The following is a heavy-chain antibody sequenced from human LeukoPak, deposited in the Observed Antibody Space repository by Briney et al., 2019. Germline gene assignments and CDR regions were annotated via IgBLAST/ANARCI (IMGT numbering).Heavy chain of an antibody. Sequence: SGPTLVNPTQTLTLTCTLSGFSLSSSGVGVGWIRQPPGKALEWLALIYYDDDKRYSPSLQSRLTITKDTSKNQVVLTMTNMDPVDTATYYCVHRYCNSISCYPKWFDPWGQGTLVTVSS. CDR1: GFSLSSSGVG. D-gene: IGHD2-2*01. CDR2: IYYDDDK. CDR3: VHRYCNSISCYPKWFDP. J-gene: IGHJ5*02. V-gene: IGHV2-5*02.